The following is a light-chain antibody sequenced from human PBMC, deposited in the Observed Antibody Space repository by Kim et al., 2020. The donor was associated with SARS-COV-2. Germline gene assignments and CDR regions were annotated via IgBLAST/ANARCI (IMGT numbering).Light chain of an antibody. Sequence: DIQMTQSPSTLSASVGDGVTITCRASQSISHWLAWYQQKPGKAPKLLIYKASSLESGVPSRFSGSGSGTEFTLTISSLQPDDVATYYCQQYNSYSRTFGQGTKLEI. CDR1: QSISHW. CDR2: KAS. V-gene: IGKV1-5*03. J-gene: IGKJ2*01. CDR3: QQYNSYSRT.